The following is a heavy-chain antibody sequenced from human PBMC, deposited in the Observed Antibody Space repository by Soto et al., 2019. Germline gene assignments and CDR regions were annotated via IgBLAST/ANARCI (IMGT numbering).Heavy chain of an antibody. CDR2: INPIVSMS. Sequence: QVQLVQSGTEVKKPGSSVKVSCKASGDTFSFYTINWVRQAPGLGLEWVGRINPIVSMSNYAQKFQGRVSMTAAQSTSTAYMELRSLPSDDTAMDFSAASYGSGYRAFHYWAPGALVIVSS. CDR1: GDTFSFYT. CDR3: AASYGSGYRAFHY. D-gene: IGHD3-10*01. J-gene: IGHJ4*02. V-gene: IGHV1-69*02.